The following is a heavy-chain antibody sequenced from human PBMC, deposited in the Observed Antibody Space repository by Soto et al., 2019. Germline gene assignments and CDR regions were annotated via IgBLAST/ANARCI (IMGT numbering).Heavy chain of an antibody. CDR1: GFTFSSYA. V-gene: IGHV3-23*01. J-gene: IGHJ4*02. CDR3: AKDRALGYCSGGSCYADY. CDR2: ISGSGGST. D-gene: IGHD2-15*01. Sequence: EVQLLESGGGLVQPGGSLRLSCAASGFTFSSYAMSWVRQAPGKGLEWVSAISGSGGSTYYADSVKGRFTISRDNSKNKLYMQMNSLRAEDTAVYYCAKDRALGYCSGGSCYADYWGQGTLVNVSS.